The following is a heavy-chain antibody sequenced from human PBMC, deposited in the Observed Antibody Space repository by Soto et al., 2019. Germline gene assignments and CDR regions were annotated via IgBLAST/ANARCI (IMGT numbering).Heavy chain of an antibody. D-gene: IGHD3-3*01. CDR2: ISGDNGNT. Sequence: SCKASGYAFTKYGITWVRQAPGQGLEWLGWISGDNGNTNFAQRLKDRVTMTTDTSTTTAYMELRSLRRDDTAIYYCARVASLIPIFHGLDAWGQGTTVTVSS. V-gene: IGHV1-18*04. CDR1: GYAFTKYG. J-gene: IGHJ6*02. CDR3: ARVASLIPIFHGLDA.